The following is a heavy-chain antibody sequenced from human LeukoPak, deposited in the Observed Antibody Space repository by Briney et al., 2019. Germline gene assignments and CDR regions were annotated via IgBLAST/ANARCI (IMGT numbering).Heavy chain of an antibody. D-gene: IGHD3-22*01. Sequence: SGGSLRLSCAASGFTFSSYAMSWVRQAPGKGLEWVSAISGSGGSTYYADSVKGRFTISRDNSKNTLYVQMNSLRAEDTAVYYCAKHLYYDSGAYHTLSSFDYWGQGTLVTVSS. CDR2: ISGSGGST. J-gene: IGHJ4*02. V-gene: IGHV3-23*01. CDR1: GFTFSSYA. CDR3: AKHLYYDSGAYHTLSSFDY.